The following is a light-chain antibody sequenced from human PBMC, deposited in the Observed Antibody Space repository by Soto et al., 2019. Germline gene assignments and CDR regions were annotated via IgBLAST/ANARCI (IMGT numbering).Light chain of an antibody. J-gene: IGLJ2*01. CDR3: QTWGTGIVV. Sequence: QSVLTQSPSASASLGASVKLTCTLSSGHSSNAIAWHQQQPEKGPRYLMKLNSDGSHSTGDGIPDRFSGSSSGAERYLTISSLQSEDEADYYCQTWGTGIVVFGGGTKLTVL. CDR1: SGHSSNA. V-gene: IGLV4-69*01. CDR2: LNSDGSH.